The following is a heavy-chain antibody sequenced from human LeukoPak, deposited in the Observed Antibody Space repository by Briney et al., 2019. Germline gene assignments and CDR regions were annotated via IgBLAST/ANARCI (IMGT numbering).Heavy chain of an antibody. CDR1: GFTFSTDW. CDR2: ISGDGTTT. V-gene: IGHV3-74*01. J-gene: IGHJ4*02. D-gene: IGHD2-15*01. Sequence: GGSLRLSCAVSGFTFSTDWLPWVRKAPGKGLLWVSRISGDGTTTNYADSVKGRFTISRDNAKNMLYLQMDSLRAEDTAVYYCAGTWSFDYWGQGTLVTVSS. CDR3: AGTWSFDY.